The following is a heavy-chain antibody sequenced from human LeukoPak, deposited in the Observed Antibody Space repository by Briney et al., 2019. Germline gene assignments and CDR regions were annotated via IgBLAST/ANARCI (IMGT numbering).Heavy chain of an antibody. CDR3: ARDMGYGGYEGADY. CDR2: ISYDGSNK. Sequence: GRSLRLSCAASGFTFSSYAMHWVRQAPGKGLEWVAVISYDGSNKYYADSVKGRFTISRDNSKNTLYLQMNSLRAEDTAVYYCARDMGYGGYEGADYWGQGTLVTVSS. J-gene: IGHJ4*02. D-gene: IGHD5-12*01. CDR1: GFTFSSYA. V-gene: IGHV3-30-3*01.